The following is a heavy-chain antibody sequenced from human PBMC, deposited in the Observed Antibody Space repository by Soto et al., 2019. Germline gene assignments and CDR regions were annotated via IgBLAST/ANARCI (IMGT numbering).Heavy chain of an antibody. D-gene: IGHD3-9*01. Sequence: EVQLVESGGGLVEPGGSLRLSCTASGFAFNTFSMNWVRQAPGKGLEWVSSINEDSTYIYYADSLRGRITISRDNAKDSLFLQMNCLRPDDTAVYYCVRDLGRYFRSGYMDLWGDGATVTVSS. CDR3: VRDLGRYFRSGYMDL. J-gene: IGHJ6*03. CDR1: GFAFNTFS. V-gene: IGHV3-21*02. CDR2: INEDSTYI.